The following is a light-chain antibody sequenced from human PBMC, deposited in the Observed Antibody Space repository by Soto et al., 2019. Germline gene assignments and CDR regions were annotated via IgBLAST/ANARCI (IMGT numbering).Light chain of an antibody. CDR2: GAS. V-gene: IGKV3-15*01. J-gene: IGKJ1*01. CDR1: QSVSSN. CDR3: QQYNSLRWT. Sequence: EIVITYSPSTLYVSKGERASLSCRASQSVSSNLAWYQQKPGQAPRLLIYGASTRATGIPARFTGSGSGTEFTLTISSLQSEDSAVYYCQQYNSLRWTFGQGTKVDIK.